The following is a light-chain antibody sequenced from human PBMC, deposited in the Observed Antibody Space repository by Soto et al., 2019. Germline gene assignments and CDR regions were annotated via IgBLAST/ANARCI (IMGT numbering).Light chain of an antibody. CDR3: QSYDSSLSGYWV. CDR1: SSNIGAGYD. V-gene: IGLV1-40*01. J-gene: IGLJ3*02. CDR2: GNS. Sequence: QSVLTQPPSVSGAPGQRVTISCTGSSSNIGAGYDVHWYQQLPGTAPKLLIYGNSNRPSGVPDRFSGFKSGTSASLAITGLQAEDEAEYYCQSYDSSLSGYWVFGGGTKVTVL.